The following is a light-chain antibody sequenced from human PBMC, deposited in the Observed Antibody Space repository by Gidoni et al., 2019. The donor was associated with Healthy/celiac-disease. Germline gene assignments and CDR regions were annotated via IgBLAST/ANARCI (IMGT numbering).Light chain of an antibody. CDR1: QSISSY. CDR2: AAS. CDR3: QQNYSTPWT. Sequence: DIQMTQSPSSLSASVGDRVTITCRASQSISSYLNWYQQKPGKAPKLLIYAASNLQSGVPSRFSGSGSGTDFTLTISSLQPEDFATYYCQQNYSTPWTFGQGTKVEIK. J-gene: IGKJ1*01. V-gene: IGKV1-39*01.